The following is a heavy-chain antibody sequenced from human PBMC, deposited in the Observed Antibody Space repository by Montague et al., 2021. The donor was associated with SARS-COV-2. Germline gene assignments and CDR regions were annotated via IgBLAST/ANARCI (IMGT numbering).Heavy chain of an antibody. CDR2: ISHDESNH. J-gene: IGHJ4*01. Sequence: SLRLSCAASSLALNGYTMHWVRQAPGKGLEWLTFISHDESNHRYADSVKGRFTISRDNSKNTLYLQMDSLRPEDTAVYYCAREGSRSGSFYIDYWGQGTLVTVSS. CDR3: AREGSRSGSFYIDY. V-gene: IGHV3-30*04. D-gene: IGHD1-26*01. CDR1: SLALNGYT.